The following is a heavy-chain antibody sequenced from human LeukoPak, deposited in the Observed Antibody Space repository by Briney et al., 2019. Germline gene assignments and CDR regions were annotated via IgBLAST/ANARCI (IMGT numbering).Heavy chain of an antibody. Sequence: QPGGSLRLSCEASGFTFSSYWMSWVRQAPGKGLEWVANIKQDGSEKYYVDSVKGRFTISRDNAKNSLYLQMNSLRAEDTAVYYCARNGRGIAAADWFDPWGQGTLVTVSS. CDR1: GFTFSSYW. J-gene: IGHJ5*02. D-gene: IGHD6-13*01. V-gene: IGHV3-7*05. CDR3: ARNGRGIAAADWFDP. CDR2: IKQDGSEK.